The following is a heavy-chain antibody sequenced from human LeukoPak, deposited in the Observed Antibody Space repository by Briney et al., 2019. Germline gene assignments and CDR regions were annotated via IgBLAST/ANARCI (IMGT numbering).Heavy chain of an antibody. CDR1: GSSIRSAYY. J-gene: IGHJ4*02. CDR2: IYDSGST. D-gene: IGHD3-10*01. CDR3: AARNLRGLFDY. V-gene: IGHV4-38-2*02. Sequence: SETLSLTCTVSGSSIRSAYYWGWIRQPPGKGLEWIGNIYDSGSTYYNPSLKTRVAISLDTSKNQFSLKLSSVTAADTAVYYCAARNLRGLFDYWGLGTLVTVYS.